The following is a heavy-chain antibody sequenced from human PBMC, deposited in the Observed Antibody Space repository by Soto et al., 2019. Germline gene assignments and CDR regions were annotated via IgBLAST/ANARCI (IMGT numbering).Heavy chain of an antibody. V-gene: IGHV1-8*01. CDR1: GYTFTSHD. J-gene: IGHJ6*02. CDR2: MNPNSGNT. Sequence: ASVKVSCKASGYTFTSHDINWVRQATGQGLEWMGWMNPNSGNTGYAQKFQGRVTMTRNTSISTAYMELSSLRSEDTAVYYCARGRSTIFGVVVGMDVWGQGTTVTVSS. D-gene: IGHD3-3*01. CDR3: ARGRSTIFGVVVGMDV.